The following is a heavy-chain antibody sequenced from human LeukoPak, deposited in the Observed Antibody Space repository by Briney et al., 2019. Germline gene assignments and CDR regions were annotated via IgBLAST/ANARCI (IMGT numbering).Heavy chain of an antibody. CDR3: ARSRYCSGGSCYDHWFDP. D-gene: IGHD2-15*01. J-gene: IGHJ5*02. V-gene: IGHV4-39*07. CDR1: GGSISSTSYY. CDR2: VYYSGST. Sequence: SETLSLTCTVSGGSISSTSYYWGWIRQPPGKGLEWIGSVYYSGSTYYNPSLKSRVTISVDTSKNQFSLKPSSVTAADTAVYYCARSRYCSGGSCYDHWFDPWGQGTLVTVSS.